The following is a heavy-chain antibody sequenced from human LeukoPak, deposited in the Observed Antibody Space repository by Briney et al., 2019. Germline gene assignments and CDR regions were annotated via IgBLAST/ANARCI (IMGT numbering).Heavy chain of an antibody. CDR1: GFTFSSYA. CDR3: ARETGSAVGSTDFDY. V-gene: IGHV3-30-3*01. CDR2: ISYDGSNK. J-gene: IGHJ4*02. D-gene: IGHD4-17*01. Sequence: QSGGSLRLSCAASGFTFSSYAMHWVRQAPGKGLEWVAVISYDGSNKYYADSVKGRLTISRDNSKNTLYLQMNSLRAEDTAVFYCARETGSAVGSTDFDYWGQGALVTVSS.